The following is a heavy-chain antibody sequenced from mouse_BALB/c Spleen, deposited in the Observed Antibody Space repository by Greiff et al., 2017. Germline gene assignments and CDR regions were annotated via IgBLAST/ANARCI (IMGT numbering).Heavy chain of an antibody. CDR3: ARKGTYYYGSSLYWYFDV. CDR1: GFSLTSYG. J-gene: IGHJ1*01. V-gene: IGHV2-4-1*01. Sequence: QVQLQQSGPGLVQPSQSLSITCTVSGFSLTSYGVHWVRQSPGTGLEWLGVIWSGGSTDYNAAFISRLSISKDNSKSQVFFKMNSLQADDTAIYYCARKGTYYYGSSLYWYFDVWGAGTTVTVSS. CDR2: IWSGGST. D-gene: IGHD1-1*01.